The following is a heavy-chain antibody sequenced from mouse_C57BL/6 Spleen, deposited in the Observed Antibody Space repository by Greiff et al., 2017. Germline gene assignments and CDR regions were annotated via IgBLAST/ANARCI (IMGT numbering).Heavy chain of an antibody. D-gene: IGHD1-1*01. V-gene: IGHV1-69*01. CDR1: GYTFTSYW. CDR3: ASYYYGSLYYFDY. CDR2: IDPSDSYT. J-gene: IGHJ2*01. Sequence: QVQLQQSGAELVMPGASVKLSCKASGYTFTSYWMHWVKQRPGQGLEWIGEIDPSDSYTNYNQKFKGKSTLTVDKSSSTAYMQLSSLTSEDSAVYYCASYYYGSLYYFDYWGQGTTLTVSS.